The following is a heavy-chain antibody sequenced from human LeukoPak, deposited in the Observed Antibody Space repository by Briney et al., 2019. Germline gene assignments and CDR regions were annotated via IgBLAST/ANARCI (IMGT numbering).Heavy chain of an antibody. D-gene: IGHD5-24*01. CDR1: GGSISSSNYY. J-gene: IGHJ5*02. CDR2: IYYSGST. Sequence: SETLSLTCTVSGGSISSSNYYWDWIRQPPGKGLEWIGSIYYSGSTYYNPSLKSRVTISVDTSKNQFSLKLSSVTAADTAVYYCARDFCGDGYNFFFGWFDPWGQGTLVTVSS. V-gene: IGHV4-39*07. CDR3: ARDFCGDGYNFFFGWFDP.